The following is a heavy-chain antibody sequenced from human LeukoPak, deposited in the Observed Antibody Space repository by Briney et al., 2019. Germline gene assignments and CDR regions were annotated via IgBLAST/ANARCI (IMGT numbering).Heavy chain of an antibody. CDR1: GFTFNNYA. Sequence: PGGSLRLSCAASGFTFNNYAMSWVRQAPGKGLEWVSAISGSGGTTYYADSVKGRFTFSRDNSKNTLYLQMNSLRAEDTAVYYCALRDSGPLRYYYYYMDVWGRGTTVTVSS. CDR2: ISGSGGTT. V-gene: IGHV3-23*01. J-gene: IGHJ6*03. CDR3: ALRDSGPLRYYYYYMDV. D-gene: IGHD4-17*01.